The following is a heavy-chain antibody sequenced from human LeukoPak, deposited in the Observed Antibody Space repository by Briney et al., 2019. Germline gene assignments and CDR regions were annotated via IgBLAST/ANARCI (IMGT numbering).Heavy chain of an antibody. CDR3: AKDVGIVAKFGGYFDY. Sequence: GASLRLSCAASGFTFSSYAMRWVRQAPGKGLEWVSAISGSGGSTYYADSVKGRFTISRDNSKNTLYLQMNSLRAEDTAVYYCAKDVGIVAKFGGYFDYWGQGTLVTVSS. D-gene: IGHD2-21*01. J-gene: IGHJ4*02. CDR1: GFTFSSYA. CDR2: ISGSGGST. V-gene: IGHV3-23*01.